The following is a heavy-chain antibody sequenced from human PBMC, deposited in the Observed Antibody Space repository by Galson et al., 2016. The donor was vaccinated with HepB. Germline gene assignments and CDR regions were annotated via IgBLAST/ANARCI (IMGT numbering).Heavy chain of an antibody. V-gene: IGHV3-30-3*01. CDR3: ARVQFSSGSYGFFDL. CDR2: ISDDGSNK. Sequence: SLRLSCAASGFIFNNYAMHWVRQAPGKGLEWVAVISDDGSNKYYADSVKGRFTISRDNSKNSLYLQMNGLRAEDTAVYCCARVQFSSGSYGFFDLWGRGTLVTVSS. J-gene: IGHJ2*01. D-gene: IGHD5-18*01. CDR1: GFIFNNYA.